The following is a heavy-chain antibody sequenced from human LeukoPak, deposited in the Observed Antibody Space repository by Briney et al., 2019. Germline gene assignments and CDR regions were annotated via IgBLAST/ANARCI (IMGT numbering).Heavy chain of an antibody. D-gene: IGHD6-13*01. CDR3: AKATYSSSWNLYFDY. Sequence: GGALRLSCAASGFSLSSHAMSWVRQAPGKGLEWVSTISGSGGSTYYADSVKGRFIISRDNSKNTLYLQMNSLRAEDTAVYYCAKATYSSSWNLYFDYWGQGTLVTVSS. V-gene: IGHV3-23*01. CDR1: GFSLSSHA. CDR2: ISGSGGST. J-gene: IGHJ4*02.